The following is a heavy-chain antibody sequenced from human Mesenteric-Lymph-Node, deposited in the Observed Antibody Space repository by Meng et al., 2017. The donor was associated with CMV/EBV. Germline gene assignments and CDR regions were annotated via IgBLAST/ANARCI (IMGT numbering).Heavy chain of an antibody. D-gene: IGHD2-2*02. CDR2: ISAYKRNT. CDR1: GYSFTTYG. CDR3: ARDRRVELGPIRDAFDI. V-gene: IGHV1-18*01. J-gene: IGHJ3*02. Sequence: ASVKVSCKTSGYSFTTYGLSWVRQAPGQGLEWLGWISAYKRNTKYAQKYQGRVTMTTDTATSTAYMELRSLRSDDTAVYYCARDRRVELGPIRDAFDIWGQGTMVTVSS.